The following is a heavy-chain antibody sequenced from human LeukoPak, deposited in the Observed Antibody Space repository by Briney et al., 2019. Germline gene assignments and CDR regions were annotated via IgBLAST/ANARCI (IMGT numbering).Heavy chain of an antibody. CDR3: AKGSCSSTSCPHDY. Sequence: GRPLRLSCAASGFTFDDYAMHWVRQAPGKGLEWVSGISWNSGSIGYADSVKGRFTISRDNAKNSLYLQMNSLRAEDTALYYCAKGSCSSTSCPHDYWGQGTLVTVSS. J-gene: IGHJ4*02. D-gene: IGHD2-2*01. V-gene: IGHV3-9*01. CDR1: GFTFDDYA. CDR2: ISWNSGSI.